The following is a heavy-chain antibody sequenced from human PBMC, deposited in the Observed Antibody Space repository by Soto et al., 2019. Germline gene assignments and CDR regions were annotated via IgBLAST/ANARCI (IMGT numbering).Heavy chain of an antibody. V-gene: IGHV4-31*03. CDR1: GGSISSGGTGSY. Sequence: QVQLQESGPGLVKPSQTLSLTCTVSGGSISSGGTGSYWTWIRQLPGKGLEWIGYIYYTGNTYYTPSLKSRPPISIDTSENQFSLKLTSVTAADTAAYFSASAHAAYKVRSWGQGTLVTVSS. D-gene: IGHD1-1*01. CDR3: ASAHAAYKVRS. CDR2: IYYTGNT. J-gene: IGHJ5*02.